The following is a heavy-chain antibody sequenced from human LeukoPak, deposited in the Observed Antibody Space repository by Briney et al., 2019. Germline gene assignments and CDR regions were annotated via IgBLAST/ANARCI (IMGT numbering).Heavy chain of an antibody. CDR2: IYYSGST. CDR3: ARDGSSGLLFP. J-gene: IGHJ5*02. CDR1: GYSISSGYY. Sequence: PSETLSLTCTVSGYSISSGYYWGWIRQPPGKGLEWIGSIYYSGSTYYNPSLKSRVTISVDTSKNQFSLKLSSVTAADTAVYYCARDGSSGLLFPWGQGTLVTVSS. D-gene: IGHD6-19*01. V-gene: IGHV4-38-2*02.